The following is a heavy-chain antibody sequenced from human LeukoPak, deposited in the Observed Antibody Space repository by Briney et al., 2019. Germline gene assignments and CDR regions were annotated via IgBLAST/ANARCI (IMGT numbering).Heavy chain of an antibody. CDR3: AKGDDILTGYFDY. D-gene: IGHD3-9*01. Sequence: GGSLRLSCAASGFTFSSYAMSWVRQAPGKGLEWVSAISGSGGSTYYADPVKGRFTISRDNSKNTLYLQMNSLRAEDTAVYYCAKGDDILTGYFDYWGQGTLVTVSS. V-gene: IGHV3-23*01. J-gene: IGHJ4*02. CDR1: GFTFSSYA. CDR2: ISGSGGST.